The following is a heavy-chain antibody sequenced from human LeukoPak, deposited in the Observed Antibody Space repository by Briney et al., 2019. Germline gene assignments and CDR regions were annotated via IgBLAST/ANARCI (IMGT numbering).Heavy chain of an antibody. CDR3: ARDLGIYGDYAFYI. CDR1: GGSISSYY. V-gene: IGHV4-59*01. CDR2: IYYSGST. J-gene: IGHJ3*02. D-gene: IGHD4-17*01. Sequence: SETLSLTCTVSGGSISSYYWSWIRQPPGKGLEWIGYIYYSGSTNYNPSLKSRVTISVDTSKNQFSLKLSSVTAADTAVYYCARDLGIYGDYAFYIWGQGTMVTVSS.